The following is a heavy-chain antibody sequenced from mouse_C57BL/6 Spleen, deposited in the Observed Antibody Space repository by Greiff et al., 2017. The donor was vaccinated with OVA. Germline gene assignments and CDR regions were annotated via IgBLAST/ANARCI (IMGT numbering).Heavy chain of an antibody. J-gene: IGHJ1*03. CDR1: GYTFTSYW. CDR2: IYPGSGST. Sequence: QVQLQQPGAELVKPGASVKMSCKASGYTFTSYWITWVKQRPGQGLEWIGDIYPGSGSTNYNEKFKSKATLTVDTSSSTAYMQLSSLTSEDSAVYYGARSRVGLDGNCAWYIDVWGTGTSVTVSS. D-gene: IGHD2-1*01. CDR3: ARSRVGLDGNCAWYIDV. V-gene: IGHV1-55*01.